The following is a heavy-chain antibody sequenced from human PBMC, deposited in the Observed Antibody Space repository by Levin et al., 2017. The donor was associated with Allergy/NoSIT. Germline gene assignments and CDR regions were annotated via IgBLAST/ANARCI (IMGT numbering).Heavy chain of an antibody. CDR3: AAHRPAAGIGVSGWWFDP. CDR2: IYPGDSDT. Sequence: GESLKISCKGSGYSFTSYWIGWVRQMPGKGLEWMGIIYPGDSDTRYSPSFQGQVTISADKSISTAYLQWSSLKASDTAMYYCAAHRPAAGIGVSGWWFDPWGQGTLVTVSS. V-gene: IGHV5-51*01. D-gene: IGHD6-13*01. CDR1: GYSFTSYW. J-gene: IGHJ5*02.